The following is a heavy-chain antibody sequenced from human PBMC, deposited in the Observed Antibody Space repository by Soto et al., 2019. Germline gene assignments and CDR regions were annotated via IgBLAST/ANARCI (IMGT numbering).Heavy chain of an antibody. J-gene: IGHJ5*02. CDR3: ARSDNYGDYGGPDWFDP. D-gene: IGHD4-17*01. V-gene: IGHV1-69*13. CDR1: GGTFSSYA. Sequence: SVKVSCKASGGTFSSYAISWVRQAPGQGLEWMGGIIPIFGTANYAQKFQGRVTITADESTSTAYMELSSLRSEDTAVYYCARSDNYGDYGGPDWFDPWGQGTLVTVSS. CDR2: IIPIFGTA.